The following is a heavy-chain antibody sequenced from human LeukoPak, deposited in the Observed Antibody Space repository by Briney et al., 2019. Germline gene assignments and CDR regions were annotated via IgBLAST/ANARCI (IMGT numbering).Heavy chain of an antibody. D-gene: IGHD3-3*01. CDR1: GFTFGDYA. J-gene: IGHJ5*02. V-gene: IGHV3-30*02. Sequence: PGRSLRLSCTASGFTFGDYAMSWVRQAPGKGLEWVAFIRYDGSNKYYADSVKGRFTISRDNSKNTLYLQMNSLRAEDTAVYYCAKGLDYDFWGGSPWFDPWGQGTLVTVSS. CDR3: AKGLDYDFWGGSPWFDP. CDR2: IRYDGSNK.